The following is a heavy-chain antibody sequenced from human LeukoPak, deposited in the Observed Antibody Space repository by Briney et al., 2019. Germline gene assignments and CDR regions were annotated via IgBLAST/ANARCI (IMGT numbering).Heavy chain of an antibody. CDR1: GFTFSTYA. Sequence: PGGSLRLSCAASGFTFSTYAMHWVRQAPGRGLEWVAVISYDGGNEYYADSVKGRFTISRDNSKNTLYLQVNSLRAEDTAVYYCARDNWSFDYWGQGTLVTVSS. V-gene: IGHV3-30-3*01. CDR2: ISYDGGNE. D-gene: IGHD1-20*01. J-gene: IGHJ4*02. CDR3: ARDNWSFDY.